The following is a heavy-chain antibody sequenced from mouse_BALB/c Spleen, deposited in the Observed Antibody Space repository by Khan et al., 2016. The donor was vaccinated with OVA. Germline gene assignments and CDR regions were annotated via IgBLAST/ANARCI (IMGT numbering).Heavy chain of an antibody. CDR2: IWSGGST. V-gene: IGHV2-2*02. Sequence: QVQLKQSGPGLVQPSQSLSITCTVSGFSLTNFGVHWVRQSPGKGLEWLGVIWSGGSTDYNAAFKSRMSISKDNSKSQVFFKMNSLQANDTATYYCARREYLMTLFAYCGQGTLVTVSA. CDR1: GFSLTNFG. CDR3: ARREYLMTLFAY. J-gene: IGHJ3*01.